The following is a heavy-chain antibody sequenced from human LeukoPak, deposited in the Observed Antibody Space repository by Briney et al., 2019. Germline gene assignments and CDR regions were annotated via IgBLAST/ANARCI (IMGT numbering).Heavy chain of an antibody. CDR2: IYPGDSDT. CDR3: ARTDYDSSGYYGLDFDY. Sequence: GESLKISCKGSGYSFTSYWIGWVRQMPGKGLEWMGSIYPGDSDTRYSPSFQGQVTISADKSISTAYLQWSSLKASDTAMYYCARTDYDSSGYYGLDFDYWGQGTLVTVSS. V-gene: IGHV5-51*01. CDR1: GYSFTSYW. D-gene: IGHD3-22*01. J-gene: IGHJ4*02.